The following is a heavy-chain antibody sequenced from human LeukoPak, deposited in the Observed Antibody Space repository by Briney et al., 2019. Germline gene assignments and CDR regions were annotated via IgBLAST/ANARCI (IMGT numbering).Heavy chain of an antibody. J-gene: IGHJ4*02. D-gene: IGHD3-9*01. CDR2: INWNGGST. V-gene: IGHV3-20*04. Sequence: PGGSLRLSCAASGFTFDDYGMSWVRQAPGKGLEWVSGINWNGGSTGYADSVKGRFTISRDNAKNSLYLQMNSLRAEDTAVYYCARAPPARFDWLSLSPSLWGQGTLVTVSS. CDR3: ARAPPARFDWLSLSPSL. CDR1: GFTFDDYG.